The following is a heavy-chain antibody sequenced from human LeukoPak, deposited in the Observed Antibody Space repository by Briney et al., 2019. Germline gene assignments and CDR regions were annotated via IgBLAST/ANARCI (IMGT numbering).Heavy chain of an antibody. CDR2: IYYSGST. D-gene: IGHD5-18*01. V-gene: IGHV4-39*01. Sequence: MASQTLSLTCTVSGGSISSGSYYWGWIRQPPGKGLEWIGSIYYSGSTYYNPSLKSRVTISVDTSKNQFSLKLSSVTAADTAVYYCASGTTGYSSDYWGQGTLVTVSS. J-gene: IGHJ4*02. CDR1: GGSISSGSYY. CDR3: ASGTTGYSSDY.